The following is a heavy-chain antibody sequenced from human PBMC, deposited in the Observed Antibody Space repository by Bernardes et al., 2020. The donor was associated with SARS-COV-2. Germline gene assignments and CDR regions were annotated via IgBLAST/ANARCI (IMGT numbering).Heavy chain of an antibody. CDR3: ARVVPYTNYVFDY. V-gene: IGHV3-7*01. D-gene: IGHD4-4*01. CDR2: INQYGSQQ. CDR1: GFTFRDYY. J-gene: IGHJ4*02. Sequence: GGSLRPSFSASGFTFRDYYMGWVRQAPGKGLEWVANINQYGSQQYYMDSVKGRFTISRDNAKDSLHLQMTSLRAEDMAVYYCARVVPYTNYVFDYWGQGTLVTVSS.